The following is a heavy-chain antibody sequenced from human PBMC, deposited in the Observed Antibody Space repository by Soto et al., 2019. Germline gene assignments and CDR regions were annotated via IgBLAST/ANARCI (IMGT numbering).Heavy chain of an antibody. Sequence: GGSLRLSCAASGFTFSNAWMNWVRQAPGKGLEWVGRIKSKTDGGTTDYAAPVKGRFTISRDDSKNTLYLQMNSLKTEDTAVYYCTTDPQWLVRWRGYYYGMDVWGQGTMVTVSS. J-gene: IGHJ6*02. CDR3: TTDPQWLVRWRGYYYGMDV. CDR2: IKSKTDGGTT. V-gene: IGHV3-15*07. D-gene: IGHD6-19*01. CDR1: GFTFSNAW.